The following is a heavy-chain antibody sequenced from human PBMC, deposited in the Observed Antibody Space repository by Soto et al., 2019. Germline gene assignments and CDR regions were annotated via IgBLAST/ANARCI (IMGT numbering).Heavy chain of an antibody. V-gene: IGHV4-34*01. CDR2: INHSGST. CDR1: GGSFSGYY. Sequence: QVQLQQWGAGLLKPSETLSLTCAVYGGSFSGYYWSWIRQPPGKGLEWIGEINHSGSTNYNPSLKSRLTISVDTSKNQFSLKLSSVTAADTAVYYCASNRGYSYGNYYYYMDVWGKGTTVTVSS. D-gene: IGHD5-18*01. CDR3: ASNRGYSYGNYYYYMDV. J-gene: IGHJ6*03.